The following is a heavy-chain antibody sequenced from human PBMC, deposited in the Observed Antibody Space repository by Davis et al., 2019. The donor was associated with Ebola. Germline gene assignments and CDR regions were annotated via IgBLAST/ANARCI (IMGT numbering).Heavy chain of an antibody. CDR3: VTENWYRFES. CDR2: ISSSSSYI. D-gene: IGHD1/OR15-1a*01. Sequence: GGSLRLSCAASGFTFSSYSMNWVRQAPGKGLEWVSSISSSSSYIYYADSVKGRFTISRDNAKNSLYLQMNSLRTKDTAMYYCVTENWYRFESWGQGTLVTVSS. V-gene: IGHV3-21*04. CDR1: GFTFSSYS. J-gene: IGHJ4*02.